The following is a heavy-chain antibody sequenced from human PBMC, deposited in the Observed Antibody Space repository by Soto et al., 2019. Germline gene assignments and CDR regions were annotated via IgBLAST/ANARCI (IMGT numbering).Heavy chain of an antibody. CDR2: LGGGDDI. CDR1: GFTLSNYA. D-gene: IGHD1-1*01. Sequence: GGALRLSCEASGFTLSNYAMSWVRQAPGERPEWVSTLGGGDDIFYADSVKGRFTISRDDSRNTLYLRMDNLRVEDTAIYFCSKDSVSYNGLYDASDISGPGTVVTVS. V-gene: IGHV3-23*01. J-gene: IGHJ3*02. CDR3: SKDSVSYNGLYDASDI.